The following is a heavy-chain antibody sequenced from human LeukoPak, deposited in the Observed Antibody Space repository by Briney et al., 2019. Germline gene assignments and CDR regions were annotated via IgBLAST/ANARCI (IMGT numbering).Heavy chain of an antibody. V-gene: IGHV4-59*05. Sequence: PSETLSLTCTVSGGSISTYFWSWIRQPPGKGLEWIGSIYYSGSTYYNPSLKSRVTISVDTSKNQFSLKLSSVTAADTAVYYCARARVTVAGPRGIDYWGQGTLVTVSS. J-gene: IGHJ4*02. CDR2: IYYSGST. CDR1: GGSISTYF. D-gene: IGHD6-19*01. CDR3: ARARVTVAGPRGIDY.